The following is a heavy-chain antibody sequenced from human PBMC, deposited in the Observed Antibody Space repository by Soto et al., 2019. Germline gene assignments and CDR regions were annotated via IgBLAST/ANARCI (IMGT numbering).Heavy chain of an antibody. D-gene: IGHD5-12*01. V-gene: IGHV3-74*01. CDR1: GFTFSSYW. CDR2: INSDGSST. Sequence: PGGSLRLSCAASGFTFSSYWMHWVRQAPGKGLVWVSRINSDGSSTSYADSVKGRFTISRDNAKNTLYLQMNSLRAEDTAVYYCARSRRFDYLTAYDYWGQGTLVTVSS. J-gene: IGHJ4*02. CDR3: ARSRRFDYLTAYDY.